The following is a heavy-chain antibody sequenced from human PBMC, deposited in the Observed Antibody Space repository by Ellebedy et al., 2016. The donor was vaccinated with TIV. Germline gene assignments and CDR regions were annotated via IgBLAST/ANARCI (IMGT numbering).Heavy chain of an antibody. CDR3: ARGPNYVWGSYKYFYY. CDR2: IYYSGST. J-gene: IGHJ4*02. Sequence: MPSETLSLTCTVAGASIITGDYYWSWIRQSPGKALEWIGYIYYSGSTSYNPSLKSRITISVDTSKNQYSLNLSSVSAADTAVYYCARGPNYVWGSYKYFYYWGPGILVTVSS. D-gene: IGHD3-16*01. V-gene: IGHV4-30-4*08. CDR1: GASIITGDYY.